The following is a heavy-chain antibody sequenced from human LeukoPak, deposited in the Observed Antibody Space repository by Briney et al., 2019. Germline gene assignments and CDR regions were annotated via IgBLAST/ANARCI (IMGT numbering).Heavy chain of an antibody. CDR1: GFTFGDYA. CDR3: AKEAGGSYSKYYFDY. CDR2: ISWNSGSI. D-gene: IGHD1-26*01. V-gene: IGHV3-9*03. J-gene: IGHJ4*02. Sequence: GGSLRLSCAASGFTFGDYAMHWVRQAPGKGLEWVSGISWNSGSIGYADSVKGRFTISRDNAKNSLYLQMNSLRAEDMALYYCAKEAGGSYSKYYFDYWGQGTLVTVSS.